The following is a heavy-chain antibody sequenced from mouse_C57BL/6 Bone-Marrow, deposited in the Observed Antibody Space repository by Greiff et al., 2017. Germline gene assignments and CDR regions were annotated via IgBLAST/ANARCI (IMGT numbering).Heavy chain of an antibody. CDR1: GFTFSSYG. V-gene: IGHV5-6*01. CDR3: ARFYSNYGWFAY. Sequence: VQLKESGGDLVKPGGSLKLSCAASGFTFSSYGMSWVRQTPDKRLEWVATISSGGSYTYYPDSVKGRFTISRDNAKNTLYLQMSSLKSEDTAMYYCARFYSNYGWFAYWGQGTLVTVSA. D-gene: IGHD2-5*01. J-gene: IGHJ3*01. CDR2: ISSGGSYT.